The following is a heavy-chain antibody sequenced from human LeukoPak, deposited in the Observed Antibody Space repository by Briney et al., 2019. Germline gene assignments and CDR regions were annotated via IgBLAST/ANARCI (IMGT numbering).Heavy chain of an antibody. J-gene: IGHJ4*02. D-gene: IGHD5-12*01. V-gene: IGHV3-30*18. CDR3: AKDREYSGYDGADY. CDR1: GFTFSSYG. CDR2: ISYDGSNK. Sequence: GGSLRLSCAASGFTFSSYGMHWVRQAPGKGLEWVAVISYDGSNKYYVDSVRGRFTISRDNSKNTLYLQMNSLRAEDTAVYYCAKDREYSGYDGADYWGQGTLVTVSS.